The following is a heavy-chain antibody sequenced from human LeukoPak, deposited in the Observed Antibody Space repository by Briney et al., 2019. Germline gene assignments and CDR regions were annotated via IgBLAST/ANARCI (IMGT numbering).Heavy chain of an antibody. CDR1: GFSFSTYA. CDR2: ASYDGSDQ. D-gene: IGHD6-19*01. Sequence: PGGSLRLSCAASGFSFSTYAMHWVRQAPGKGLEWVALASYDGSDQYYADSVKGRFTISRDNRKNTLSLQMNSLRAEDAAVYYCAREDRGWYPAYWGQGTLVTVSS. J-gene: IGHJ4*02. V-gene: IGHV3-30*04. CDR3: AREDRGWYPAY.